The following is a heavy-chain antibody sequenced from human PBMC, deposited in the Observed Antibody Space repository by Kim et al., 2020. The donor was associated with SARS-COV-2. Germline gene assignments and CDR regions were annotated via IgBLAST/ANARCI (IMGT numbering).Heavy chain of an antibody. CDR3: ARLFNGMDV. D-gene: IGHD3-10*02. V-gene: IGHV4-34*01. CDR1: GGSFRGSY. J-gene: IGHJ6*02. Sequence: SETLSLTCTVYGGSFRGSYWTWIRQTPGKGLEWIGEINHSEITKYSPSLRSRLIISLDTSTNSFSLMLTSVTAADTGVYYCARLFNGMDVWGQGTTVTVSS. CDR2: INHSEIT.